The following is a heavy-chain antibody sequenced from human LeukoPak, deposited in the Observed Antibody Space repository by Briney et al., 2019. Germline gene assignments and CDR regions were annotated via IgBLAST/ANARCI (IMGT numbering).Heavy chain of an antibody. Sequence: MSSQTLLLSCAVSGGSLSHGRYYWSWIRQHPGKGLEWIGYIYDSGATYYSPALQSRVAISVDTSDNKFSLKLRSLTAADTAVYYCARGGERWGYGDWGPVTLVTVSS. CDR3: ARGGERWGYGD. D-gene: IGHD3-16*01. J-gene: IGHJ1*01. CDR1: GGSLSHGRYY. CDR2: IYDSGAT. V-gene: IGHV4-31*11.